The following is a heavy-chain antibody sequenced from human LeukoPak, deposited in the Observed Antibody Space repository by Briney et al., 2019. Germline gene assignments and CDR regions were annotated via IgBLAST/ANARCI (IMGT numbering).Heavy chain of an antibody. D-gene: IGHD3-22*01. CDR2: ISYDGSNK. CDR1: GFTFSSYA. CDR3: AREPGDYDSSGYKSGDY. Sequence: GGSLRLSCAASGFTFSSYAMSWVRQAPGKGLEWVAVISYDGSNKYYADSVKGRFTISRDNSKNTLYLQMNSLRAEDTAVYYCAREPGDYDSSGYKSGDYWGQGTLVTVSS. V-gene: IGHV3-30-3*01. J-gene: IGHJ4*02.